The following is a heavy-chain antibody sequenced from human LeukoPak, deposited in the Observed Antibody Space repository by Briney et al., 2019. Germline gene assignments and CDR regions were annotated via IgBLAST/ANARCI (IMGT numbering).Heavy chain of an antibody. Sequence: GRSLRLSCAASGFTFSSYGMHWVRQAPGKGLEWVAVISYDGSNKYYADSVKGRFTISRDNSKNTLYLQMNSLRVEDTAVYYCARSLYDSWTGYHHGSDIWGQGTMVTVSS. CDR3: ARSLYDSWTGYHHGSDI. CDR1: GFTFSSYG. CDR2: ISYDGSNK. V-gene: IGHV3-30*03. D-gene: IGHD3-3*01. J-gene: IGHJ3*02.